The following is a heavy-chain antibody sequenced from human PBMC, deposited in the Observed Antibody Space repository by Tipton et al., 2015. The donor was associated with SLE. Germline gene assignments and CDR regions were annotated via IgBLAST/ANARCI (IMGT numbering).Heavy chain of an antibody. Sequence: QLVQSGAEVKKPGSSVKVSCKASGGTFSNSAVNWVRQAPGQGLEWMGGLIPIFETTKFAQKFQGRVTISTDESTNTAYMELNSLRSEDSAVYYCARGAGLPSPLDMWDQGTVVTVSS. D-gene: IGHD6-19*01. CDR3: ARGAGLPSPLDM. V-gene: IGHV1-69*05. CDR2: LIPIFETT. J-gene: IGHJ3*02. CDR1: GGTFSNSA.